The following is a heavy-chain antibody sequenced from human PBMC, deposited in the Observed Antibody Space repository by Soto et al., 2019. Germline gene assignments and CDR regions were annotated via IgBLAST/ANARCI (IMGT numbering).Heavy chain of an antibody. Sequence: QVQLVQSGAEVKKPGASVKVSCKASGYTFTGYYMHWVRQAPGQGLEWMGWINPNSGGTNYAQKFQGWVTMTRDTSISTAYMELSMLRSDDTAVYYCAREGGYYYDSSGYRWLGYWGQGTLVTVSS. CDR1: GYTFTGYY. V-gene: IGHV1-2*04. D-gene: IGHD3-22*01. J-gene: IGHJ4*02. CDR3: AREGGYYYDSSGYRWLGY. CDR2: INPNSGGT.